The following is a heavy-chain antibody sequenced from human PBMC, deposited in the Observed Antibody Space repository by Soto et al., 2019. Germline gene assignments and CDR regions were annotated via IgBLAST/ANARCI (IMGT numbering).Heavy chain of an antibody. CDR1: GFSFSGSA. V-gene: IGHV3-73*02. CDR3: TNGLDY. CDR2: IRSKTNSYAT. J-gene: IGHJ4*02. Sequence: EVQLVDSGGGLVQPGGSLKLSCAASGFSFSGSAMHWVRQASGKGLEWVGRIRSKTNSYATTYAASVKGRFTISRDDSKNTAYLQMNSLKTEDTAVYYCTNGLDYWGQGTLVTVSS.